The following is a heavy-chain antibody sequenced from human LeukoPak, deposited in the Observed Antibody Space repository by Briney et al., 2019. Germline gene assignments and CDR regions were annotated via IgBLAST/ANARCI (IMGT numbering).Heavy chain of an antibody. V-gene: IGHV3-49*04. D-gene: IGHD3-16*01. CDR1: GFTFGDYA. Sequence: GGSLRLSCAASGFTFGDYAMSWVRQAPGKGLEWVGFIRTEAYDGATDYGASVKGRCTISRDDSKNIAYLQMNSLNTEDTAVYYCTRTFGYYYFYMDVWGKGTTVIVSS. CDR2: IRTEAYDGAT. CDR3: TRTFGYYYFYMDV. J-gene: IGHJ6*03.